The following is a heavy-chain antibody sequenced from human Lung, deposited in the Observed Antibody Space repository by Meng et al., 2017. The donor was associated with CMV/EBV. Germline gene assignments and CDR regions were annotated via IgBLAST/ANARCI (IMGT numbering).Heavy chain of an antibody. Sequence: QVERQEAGPGMGKHSGTLSLTGGVSGVSISSNIRWTWVRQPPGKGLEWIGDIDDSGSTNYNPSLNSRISISLDKSKNHFSLKVNSVTAADTAVYYCARGKQDAWELLAYWGQGALVTVSS. V-gene: IGHV4-4*02. CDR2: IDDSGST. J-gene: IGHJ4*02. D-gene: IGHD1-26*01. CDR1: GVSISSNIR. CDR3: ARGKQDAWELLAY.